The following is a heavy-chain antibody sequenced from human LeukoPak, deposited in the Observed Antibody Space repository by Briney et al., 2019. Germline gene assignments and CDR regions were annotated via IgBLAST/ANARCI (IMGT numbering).Heavy chain of an antibody. CDR1: GFTFTSYA. D-gene: IGHD1-1*01. CDR2: ISKSGDIT. CDR3: AKDASTTNNFYFFDY. J-gene: IGHJ4*02. V-gene: IGHV3-23*01. Sequence: GGSLRLSCAASGFTFTSYAMTWVRQAPGKGLEWISGISKSGDITFYADSVKGRFAISRDTSKSAVYLQMNNLRAEDTAIYYCAKDASTTNNFYFFDYWGQGALATVSS.